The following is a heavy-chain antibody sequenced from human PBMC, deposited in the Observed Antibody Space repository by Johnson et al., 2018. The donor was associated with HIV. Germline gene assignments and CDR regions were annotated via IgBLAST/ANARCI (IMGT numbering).Heavy chain of an antibody. V-gene: IGHV3-30*04. Sequence: QVQLVESGGGVVQPGRSLRLSCAASGFTFSSYAMHWVRQAPGKGLEWVAVISYDGSNKYYADSVKGRFHISRDNSKNTLYLQMNSLRPEDTAVYYCAKRRVGPSKAHDAFDIWGQGTMVTVSS. CDR2: ISYDGSNK. D-gene: IGHD1-26*01. CDR1: GFTFSSYA. CDR3: AKRRVGPSKAHDAFDI. J-gene: IGHJ3*02.